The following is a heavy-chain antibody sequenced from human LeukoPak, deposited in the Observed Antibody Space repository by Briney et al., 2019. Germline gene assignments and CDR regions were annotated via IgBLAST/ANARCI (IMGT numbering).Heavy chain of an antibody. D-gene: IGHD3-10*01. CDR2: ISSSSSTI. J-gene: IGHJ6*02. Sequence: YISSSSSTIYYADSAKGRFTISRDNAKNSLYLQMNSLRAEDTAVYYCARPVGSGTSGMDVWGQGTTVTVSS. V-gene: IGHV3-48*01. CDR3: ARPVGSGTSGMDV.